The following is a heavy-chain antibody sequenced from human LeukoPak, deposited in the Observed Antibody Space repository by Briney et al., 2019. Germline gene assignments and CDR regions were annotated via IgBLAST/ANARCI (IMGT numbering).Heavy chain of an antibody. CDR1: GFTFSSYE. Sequence: HPGGSLRLSRAASGFTFSSYEMNWVRQAPGKGLEWVANIKQDGSEKYYVDSVKGRFTISRDNAKNSLYLQMNSLRAEDTAVYYCARVSPNTVTTLQYFDYWGQGTLVTVSS. CDR3: ARVSPNTVTTLQYFDY. J-gene: IGHJ4*02. D-gene: IGHD4-17*01. CDR2: IKQDGSEK. V-gene: IGHV3-7*01.